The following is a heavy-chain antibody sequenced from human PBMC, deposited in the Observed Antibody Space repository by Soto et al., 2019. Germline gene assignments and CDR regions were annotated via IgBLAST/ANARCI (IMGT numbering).Heavy chain of an antibody. D-gene: IGHD6-13*01. CDR3: AKDSTYSSSWYFDY. J-gene: IGHJ4*02. Sequence: GGSLRLSCAASGFTFDDYAMHWVRQAPGKGLEWVSLISGDGGSTYYTDSVKGRFTISRDNSKNSLYLQMNSLRTEDTALYYCAKDSTYSSSWYFDYWGQGTLVTVSS. CDR1: GFTFDDYA. CDR2: ISGDGGST. V-gene: IGHV3-43*02.